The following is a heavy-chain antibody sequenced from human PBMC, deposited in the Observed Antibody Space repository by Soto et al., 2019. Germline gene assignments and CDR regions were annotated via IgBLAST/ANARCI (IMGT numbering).Heavy chain of an antibody. CDR3: ARDFCPVPTCYDL. V-gene: IGHV3-30*03. D-gene: IGHD2-2*01. CDR2: ISYDGSEK. Sequence: GGSLRLSCAASGFTFSNYGMHWVRQAPGKGLEWVTVISYDGSEKYYVDPVKGRFTISRDQSKNTLYLQMNSLRAEDTAVYYCARDFCPVPTCYDLWGQGVLVTVSS. CDR1: GFTFSNYG. J-gene: IGHJ4*02.